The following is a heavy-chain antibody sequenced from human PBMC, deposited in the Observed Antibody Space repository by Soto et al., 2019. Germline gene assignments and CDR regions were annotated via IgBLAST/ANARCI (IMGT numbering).Heavy chain of an antibody. CDR3: ARDFRGQWLVTFDY. V-gene: IGHV1-18*01. Sequence: ASVKVSCKASGYTFTSYGISWVRQAPGQGLEWMGWISAYNGNTNYAQKLQGRVTMTTDTSTSTAYMELRSLRSDDTAVYYCARDFRGQWLVTFDYWGQGTLVTVSS. CDR2: ISAYNGNT. J-gene: IGHJ4*02. D-gene: IGHD6-19*01. CDR1: GYTFTSYG.